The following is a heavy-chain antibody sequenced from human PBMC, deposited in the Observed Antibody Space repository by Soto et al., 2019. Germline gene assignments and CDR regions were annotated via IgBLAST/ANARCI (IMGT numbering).Heavy chain of an antibody. D-gene: IGHD2-2*01. CDR2: ISGSGGST. CDR3: AKCSSNVLDASDI. J-gene: IGHJ3*02. V-gene: IGHV3-23*01. CDR1: GLTLSGYA. Sequence: GDSRSLLWSASGLTLSGYAIRGGGQAPAKGLEWVSAISGSGGSTYYADSVKGRFTSSRDNSKNTLYLQMNSLRAEVTAVYYCAKCSSNVLDASDIWGQGTMVTVSS.